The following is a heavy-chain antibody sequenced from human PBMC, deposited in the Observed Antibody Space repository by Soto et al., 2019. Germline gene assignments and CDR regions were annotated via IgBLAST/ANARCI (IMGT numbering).Heavy chain of an antibody. Sequence: SETLSLTCTVSGGSISSYYWSWIRQPPGKGLEWIGYIYHSGSTYYNPSLKSRVTISVDSSKNQFSLKLSSVTAADTAVYYGAGSGYYHNSGMDVWGQGTTVTVSS. CDR1: GGSISSYY. J-gene: IGHJ6*02. CDR3: AGSGYYHNSGMDV. V-gene: IGHV4-59*04. CDR2: IYHSGST. D-gene: IGHD3-22*01.